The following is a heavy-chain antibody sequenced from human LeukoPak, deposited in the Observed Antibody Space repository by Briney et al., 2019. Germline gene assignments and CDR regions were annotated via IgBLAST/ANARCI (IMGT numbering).Heavy chain of an antibody. D-gene: IGHD6-6*01. CDR3: ATVSSSSGDYYYYMDV. V-gene: IGHV1-69-2*01. CDR2: VDPEDGET. CDR1: GYTFTDYY. J-gene: IGHJ6*03. Sequence: ASVKVSCKASGYTFTDYYMHWVQQAPGKGLEWMGRVDPEDGETIYAEKFQGRVTITADTSTDTAYMELSSLRSEDTAVYYCATVSSSSGDYYYYMDVWGKGTTVTVSS.